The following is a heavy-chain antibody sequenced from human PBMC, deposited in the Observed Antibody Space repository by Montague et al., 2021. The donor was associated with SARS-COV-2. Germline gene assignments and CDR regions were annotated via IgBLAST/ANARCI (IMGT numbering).Heavy chain of an antibody. CDR1: TDSFSGYY. D-gene: IGHD3-3*01. J-gene: IGHJ5*02. Sequence: SETLSLTCAVYTDSFSGYYWSWIRQSPGKGLEWIGEITHSGSTNHNPSLQSRVTISVDKSKKQVSLKLRSLTAADTAVYYCARGADSDFWSGFLRYKWSGPWGQGTPVIVSS. CDR2: ITHSGST. V-gene: IGHV4-34*01. CDR3: ARGADSDFWSGFLRYKWSGP.